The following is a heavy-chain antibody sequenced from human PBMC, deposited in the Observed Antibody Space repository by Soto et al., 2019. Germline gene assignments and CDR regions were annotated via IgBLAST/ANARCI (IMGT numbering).Heavy chain of an antibody. CDR1: GGTFSTYA. Sequence: QVQLVQSGAEVKKPGSSVKVSCKASGGTFSTYAISWVRQAPGQGLEGMGGIIPIFGTADYGQKFQGRVTTTADESTITAYRELSSLRSEDTAVYYCARDRPRENYGGNYYYHMDVWGQGTTVTVSS. CDR3: ARDRPRENYGGNYYYHMDV. V-gene: IGHV1-69*12. D-gene: IGHD4-17*01. J-gene: IGHJ6*02. CDR2: IIPIFGTA.